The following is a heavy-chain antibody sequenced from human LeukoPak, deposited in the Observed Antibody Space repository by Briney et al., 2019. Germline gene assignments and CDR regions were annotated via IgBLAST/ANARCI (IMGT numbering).Heavy chain of an antibody. D-gene: IGHD5-24*01. Sequence: SETLSLTCAVSGFSISSGYYWGWIRQPPGKGLEWIGIVYHSGSTYYNPSLKSRVAISIDTSKNRMSLRLISVTAADTAVYYCARDPIHRDDYNADWGQGALVSVSS. J-gene: IGHJ4*02. V-gene: IGHV4-38-2*02. CDR2: VYHSGST. CDR3: ARDPIHRDDYNAD. CDR1: GFSISSGYY.